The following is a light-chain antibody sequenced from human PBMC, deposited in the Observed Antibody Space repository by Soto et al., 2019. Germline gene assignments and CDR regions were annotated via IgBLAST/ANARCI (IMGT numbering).Light chain of an antibody. J-gene: IGKJ1*01. V-gene: IGKV1-5*01. CDR1: QSISSW. CDR3: QQYNSYSWT. CDR2: DAS. Sequence: IQMPQPRSTSTAPVGDGDTMTFRASQSISSWLAWYQQKPGKAPKLLIYDASSLESGVPSRFSGSGSGTEFTLTISSLQPDDFAAYYCQQYNSYSWTFGQGTKVDIK.